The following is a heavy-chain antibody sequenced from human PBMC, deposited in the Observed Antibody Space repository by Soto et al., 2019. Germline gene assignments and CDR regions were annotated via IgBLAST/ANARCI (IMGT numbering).Heavy chain of an antibody. Sequence: EVQLLESGGGLVQPGGSLRLSCAASGFTFSSYAMSWVRQAPGKGLEWVSAISGSGGSTYYADSVKGRFTISRDNSKNTLYLQMNSLRAEDTAVYYCAKERDIVVVPAATSSYWGQGTLVTVSS. CDR2: ISGSGGST. J-gene: IGHJ4*02. CDR1: GFTFSSYA. D-gene: IGHD2-2*01. V-gene: IGHV3-23*01. CDR3: AKERDIVVVPAATSSY.